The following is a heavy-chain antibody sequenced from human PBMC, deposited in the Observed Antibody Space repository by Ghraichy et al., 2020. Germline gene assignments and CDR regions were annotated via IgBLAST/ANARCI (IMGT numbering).Heavy chain of an antibody. D-gene: IGHD2/OR15-2a*01. V-gene: IGHV3-23*01. J-gene: IGHJ1*01. Sequence: GESLNISCAASGFTFSNYAMSWVRQAPGKGLEWVSAITDTGDSTYYADSVKGRFTISRDNSKNTLSLQMNSLRAEDTALYYCAKWDTSTFFYAGGYFQHWGQGTLVTASS. CDR2: ITDTGDST. CDR1: GFTFSNYA. CDR3: AKWDTSTFFYAGGYFQH.